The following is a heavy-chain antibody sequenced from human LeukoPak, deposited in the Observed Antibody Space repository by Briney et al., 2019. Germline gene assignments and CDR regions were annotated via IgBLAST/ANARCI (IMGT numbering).Heavy chain of an antibody. J-gene: IGHJ3*02. CDR3: AKGSSTVTSRAAFDN. CDR2: LTASGNTT. D-gene: IGHD4-17*01. V-gene: IGHV3-23*01. CDR1: GGSFSGYY. Sequence: ETLSLTCAVYGGSFSGYYWSWVRQAPGKGLEWVSGLTASGNTTYYADSVKGRFTTSRDNSKNTLYLHMNSLRAEDTAVYYCAKGSSTVTSRAAFDNWGQGTMVTVSS.